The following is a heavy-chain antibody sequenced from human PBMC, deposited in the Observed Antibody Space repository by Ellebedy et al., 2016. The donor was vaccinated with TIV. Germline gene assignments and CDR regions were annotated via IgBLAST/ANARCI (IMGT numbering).Heavy chain of an antibody. V-gene: IGHV3-7*01. J-gene: IGHJ3*02. CDR2: IKEDGSEI. Sequence: GESLKISXAASRFRFSTYWMSWVRQAPGKGLQWVATIKEDGSEIYCLDSVKGRFTISRDNARNSLDLQMNSLRAEDTAVYYCARPGTKSAFDIWGQGTVVTVSS. CDR1: RFRFSTYW. CDR3: ARPGTKSAFDI. D-gene: IGHD1-7*01.